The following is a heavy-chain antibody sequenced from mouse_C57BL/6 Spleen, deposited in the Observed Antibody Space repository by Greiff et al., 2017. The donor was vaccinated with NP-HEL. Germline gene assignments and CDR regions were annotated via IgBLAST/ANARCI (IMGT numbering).Heavy chain of an antibody. CDR2: IHPNSGST. Sequence: QVQLQQSGAELVKPGASVKLSCKASGYTFTSYWMHWVKQRPGQGLEWIGMIHPNSGSTNYNEKFKSKATLTVDKSSSTAYMQLSSLTSEDSAVYYCARYGYHYYFDYWGQGTTLTVSS. V-gene: IGHV1-64*01. D-gene: IGHD2-2*01. CDR3: ARYGYHYYFDY. CDR1: GYTFTSYW. J-gene: IGHJ2*01.